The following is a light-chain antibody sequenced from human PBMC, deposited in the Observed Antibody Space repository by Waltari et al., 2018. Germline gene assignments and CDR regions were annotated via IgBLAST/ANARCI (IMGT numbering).Light chain of an antibody. CDR2: DVS. Sequence: QSALTQPASVSGSPGQSVTTFCAVTSTDVGGYNSVSWYQEHPGQAPRVIIYDVSDRPSGVSDRFSGSKSGNTASLTISGLQAEDEADYYCSSQSSNDVVLFGGGTKLTVL. V-gene: IGLV2-14*01. CDR3: SSQSSNDVVL. J-gene: IGLJ2*01. CDR1: STDVGGYNS.